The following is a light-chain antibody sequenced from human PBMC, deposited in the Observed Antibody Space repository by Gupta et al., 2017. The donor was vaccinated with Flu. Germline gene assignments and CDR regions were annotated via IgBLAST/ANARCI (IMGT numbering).Light chain of an antibody. CDR3: QQSDRTPWT. J-gene: IGKJ1*01. V-gene: IGKV1-39*01. Sequence: DIQMTQSPSSLSASVGDRDTITCRASQSISSYLNWYQQKPGKAPKLLIYAASSLQSGVPSRFSGSGSGTDFTLTISRLQPEDFATYDCQQSDRTPWTFGQGTKVEIK. CDR2: AAS. CDR1: QSISSY.